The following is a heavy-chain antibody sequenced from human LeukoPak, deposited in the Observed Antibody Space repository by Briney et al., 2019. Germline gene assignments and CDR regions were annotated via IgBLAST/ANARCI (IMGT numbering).Heavy chain of an antibody. V-gene: IGHV4-59*01. D-gene: IGHD5-18*01. CDR3: ASSRGGPRWIQLWFDAFDI. J-gene: IGHJ3*02. CDR1: GGSISSYY. Sequence: PSETPSLTCTVSGGSISSYYWSWIRQPPGKGLEWIGYIYYSGSTNYNPSLKSRVTISVDTSKNQFSLKLSSVTAADTAVYYCASSRGGPRWIQLWFDAFDIWGQGTMVTVSS. CDR2: IYYSGST.